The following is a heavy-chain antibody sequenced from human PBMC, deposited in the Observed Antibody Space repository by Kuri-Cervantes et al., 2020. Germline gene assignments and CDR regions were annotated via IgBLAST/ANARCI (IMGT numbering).Heavy chain of an antibody. CDR3: ARQTIFGVVGAFDI. CDR1: GFSLSTSGMC. V-gene: IGHV2-70*11. Sequence: SGPTLVKPTQTLTLTCTFSGFSLSTSGMCVSRIRQPPGKALEWLARIDWDDDKYYSTSLKTRLTISKDTSKNQVVLTMTNMDPVDTATYYCARQTIFGVVGAFDIWGQGTMVTVSS. D-gene: IGHD3-3*01. J-gene: IGHJ3*02. CDR2: IDWDDDK.